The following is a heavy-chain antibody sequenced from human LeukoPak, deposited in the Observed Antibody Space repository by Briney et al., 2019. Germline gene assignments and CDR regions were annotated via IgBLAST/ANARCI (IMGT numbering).Heavy chain of an antibody. CDR1: GFTFSNAW. J-gene: IGHJ6*02. Sequence: GGSLRLSCAASGFTFSNAWMSWVRQAPGKGLEWVGRIKSKTDGGTTDYAAPVKGRFTISRDDSKNTLYLQMNSLKTEDTAVYYCTTDPQQYYYGSGSYHYYGMDVWGQGTTVTVSS. CDR3: TTDPQQYYYGSGSYHYYGMDV. D-gene: IGHD3-10*01. CDR2: IKSKTDGGTT. V-gene: IGHV3-15*01.